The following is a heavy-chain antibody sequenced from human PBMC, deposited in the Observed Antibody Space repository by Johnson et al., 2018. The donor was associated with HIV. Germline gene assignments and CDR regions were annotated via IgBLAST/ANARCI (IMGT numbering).Heavy chain of an antibody. D-gene: IGHD1-26*01. V-gene: IGHV3-30*03. J-gene: IGHJ3*02. CDR2: ISYDGSNK. CDR3: ARGGVGVPEEGII. Sequence: QVQLVESGGGVVQPGQSLRLSCAASGLTFSSYGMHWVRQAPGKGLEWVALISYDGSNKYYADSVKGRFTISRDNSKNTLYLQMKSLRAEDTAVYYCARGGVGVPEEGIIWGQGTMVTVSS. CDR1: GLTFSSYG.